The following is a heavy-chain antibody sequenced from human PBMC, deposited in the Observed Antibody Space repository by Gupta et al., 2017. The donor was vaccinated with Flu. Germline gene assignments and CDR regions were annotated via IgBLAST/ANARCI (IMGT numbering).Heavy chain of an antibody. CDR2: INHSGST. Sequence: QPPGKGLEWIGEINHSGSTNYNPSLKSRVTISVDTSKNQFSLKLSSVTAADTAVYYCARGLVRDYYYYYMDVWGKGTTVTVSS. CDR3: ARGLVRDYYYYYMDV. J-gene: IGHJ6*03. V-gene: IGHV4-34*01. D-gene: IGHD2-21*01.